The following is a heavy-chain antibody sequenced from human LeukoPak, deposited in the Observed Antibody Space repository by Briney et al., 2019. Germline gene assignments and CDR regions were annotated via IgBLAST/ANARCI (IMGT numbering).Heavy chain of an antibody. CDR3: ARDLRPREARYYMDV. CDR1: GFTFSDYY. CDR2: ISSSGSTI. D-gene: IGHD3-9*01. V-gene: IGHV3-11*04. J-gene: IGHJ6*03. Sequence: GGSLRLSCAASGFTFSDYYMSWIRQAPGKGLEWVSYISSSGSTIYYADSVKGRFTISRDNAKNSLYLQMNSLRAEDTAVYFCARDLRPREARYYMDVWGKGTTVTVSS.